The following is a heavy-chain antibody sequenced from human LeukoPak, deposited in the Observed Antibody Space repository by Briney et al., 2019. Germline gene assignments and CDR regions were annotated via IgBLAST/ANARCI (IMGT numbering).Heavy chain of an antibody. D-gene: IGHD2-2*01. CDR2: ISGSGGST. J-gene: IGHJ4*02. CDR3: AKQERDIVVEPAAINY. V-gene: IGHV3-23*01. CDR1: GFTFSSYA. Sequence: GGSLRLSCAASGFTFSSYAMSWVRQAPGKGLEWVSAISGSGGSTYYADSVKGRFTISRDNSKNTLYLQMNSLRAVDTAVYYCAKQERDIVVEPAAINYWGQGTLVTVSS.